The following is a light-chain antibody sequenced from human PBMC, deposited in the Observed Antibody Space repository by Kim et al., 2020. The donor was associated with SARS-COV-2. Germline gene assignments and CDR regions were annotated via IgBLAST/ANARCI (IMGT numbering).Light chain of an antibody. Sequence: RVTIACTGSSSNIGAGYDVHWYQQLPGTAPKPLIYGNSNRPSGVPDRFSGSNSGTSASLAITGLQAENEADYYCQSYDSSLSGYVFGTGTKVTVL. J-gene: IGLJ1*01. V-gene: IGLV1-40*01. CDR3: QSYDSSLSGYV. CDR2: GNS. CDR1: SSNIGAGYD.